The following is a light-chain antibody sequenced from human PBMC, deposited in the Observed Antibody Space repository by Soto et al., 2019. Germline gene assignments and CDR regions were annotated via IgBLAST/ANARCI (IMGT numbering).Light chain of an antibody. J-gene: IGLJ3*02. CDR1: SGHNNYA. V-gene: IGLV4-69*01. CDR2: ITSDGSY. CDR3: QTWDTGIL. Sequence: QLVLTQSPFASASLGASVKLTCTLSSGHNNYAIAWHQQQPGKGPRYLMKITSDGSYTKGDGVPHRFSGSNSGAERYLTISSLQPDDEADYYCQTWDTGILFGGGTKVTVL.